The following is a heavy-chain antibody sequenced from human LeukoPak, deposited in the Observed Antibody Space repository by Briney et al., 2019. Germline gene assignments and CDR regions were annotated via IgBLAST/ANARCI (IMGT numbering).Heavy chain of an antibody. V-gene: IGHV1-18*01. Sequence: ASVKVSCKASGYTFTSYGISWVRQAPGQGLEWMGWISAYNGNTNYAQKLQGRVTMTTDTSTSTAYMELRSLRSDDTAVYYCARAVAVAGHTTSPFDYWGQGTLVTVSS. CDR1: GYTFTSYG. CDR2: ISAYNGNT. CDR3: ARAVAVAGHTTSPFDY. D-gene: IGHD6-19*01. J-gene: IGHJ4*02.